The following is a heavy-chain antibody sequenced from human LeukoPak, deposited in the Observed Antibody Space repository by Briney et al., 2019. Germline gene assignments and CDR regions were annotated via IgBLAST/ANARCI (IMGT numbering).Heavy chain of an antibody. D-gene: IGHD3-10*01. J-gene: IGHJ6*03. CDR1: GYTFTSYG. V-gene: IGHV1-18*01. CDR3: ARVSYYGSGNPSYMDV. CDR2: ISAYNGNT. Sequence: ASVKVSCKASGYTFTSYGISWVRQAPGQGLEWMGWISAYNGNTNYAQKLQGRVTMTTDTSTSTAYMELGSLRSDDTAVYYCARVSYYGSGNPSYMDVWGKGTTVTISS.